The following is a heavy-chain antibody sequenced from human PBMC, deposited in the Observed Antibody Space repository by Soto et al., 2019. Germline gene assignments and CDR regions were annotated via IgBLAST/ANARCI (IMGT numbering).Heavy chain of an antibody. CDR1: GFTFSSYW. V-gene: IGHV3-7*05. Sequence: GGSLRLSCAASGFTFSSYWMSWVRQAPGKGLEWVANIKQDGSEKYYVDSVKGRFTISRDNAKNSLSLQMNSLRAEDTAVYYCARDLGRITGTKYYYYYGMDVWGQGTTVTVSS. D-gene: IGHD1-7*01. J-gene: IGHJ6*02. CDR2: IKQDGSEK. CDR3: ARDLGRITGTKYYYYYGMDV.